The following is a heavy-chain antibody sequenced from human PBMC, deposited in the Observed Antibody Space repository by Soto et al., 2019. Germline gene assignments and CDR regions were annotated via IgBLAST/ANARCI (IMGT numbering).Heavy chain of an antibody. V-gene: IGHV3-30*03. J-gene: IGHJ6*02. CDR1: GSTFSSSG. Sequence: QLVESGGGVVQPGRSPRLSCAASGSTFSSSGWHWVRQAPGKGLEWVAFHSNDGITKNYADSVKGRFTISRDNSKNTVFLQIDSLRGDDTAVYYCARDGPHFDVDVWGQGTTVTVSS. D-gene: IGHD3-9*01. CDR3: ARDGPHFDVDV. CDR2: HSNDGITK.